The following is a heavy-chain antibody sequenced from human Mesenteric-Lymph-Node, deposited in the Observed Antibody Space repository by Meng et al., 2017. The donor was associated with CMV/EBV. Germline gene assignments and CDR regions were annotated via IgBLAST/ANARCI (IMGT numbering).Heavy chain of an antibody. J-gene: IGHJ6*02. CDR2: IKQDGSET. CDR3: AREYYYDSSGYYRQYYYYYYGMDV. CDR1: GFAFSSYW. D-gene: IGHD3-22*01. V-gene: IGHV3-7*01. Sequence: GESLKISCTVSGFAFSSYWMSWVRQAPGKGLEWVANIKQDGSETYYVDSVKGRFTISRDNAKNSLYLQMNTLRAEDTAVYYCAREYYYDSSGYYRQYYYYYYGMDVWGQGTTVTVSS.